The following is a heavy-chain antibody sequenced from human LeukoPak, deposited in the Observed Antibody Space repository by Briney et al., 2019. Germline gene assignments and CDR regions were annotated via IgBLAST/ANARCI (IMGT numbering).Heavy chain of an antibody. CDR2: IYRDGSS. CDR3: ARSFYDILIGYYQYFDY. D-gene: IGHD3-9*01. J-gene: IGHJ4*02. Sequence: PGGSLRLSCVASGFSFSSYAMNWVRQAPGKGLEWVSVIYRDGSSYYAESVKGRFTISRDNSKNTLYIQMNSLRAEDTAVYYCARSFYDILIGYYQYFDYWGQGTLVTVSS. CDR1: GFSFSSYA. V-gene: IGHV3-66*01.